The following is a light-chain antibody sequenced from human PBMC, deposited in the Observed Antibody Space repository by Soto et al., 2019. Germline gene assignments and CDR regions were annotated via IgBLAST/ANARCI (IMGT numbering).Light chain of an antibody. CDR1: QSVGSSY. CDR3: QQYGDSPRT. J-gene: IGKJ1*01. V-gene: IGKV3-20*01. CDR2: GAS. Sequence: EVVLTQSPGTLSLSPGERATLSCRASQSVGSSYLAWYQQKPGQAPRLLIYGASTRATGIPDRFSGSGSGTDFTLTSSRLEREDFAVYCCQQYGDSPRTCGLGTKVEIK.